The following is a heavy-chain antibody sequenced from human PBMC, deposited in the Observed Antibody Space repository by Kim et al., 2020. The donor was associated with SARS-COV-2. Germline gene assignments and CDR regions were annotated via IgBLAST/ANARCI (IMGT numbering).Heavy chain of an antibody. CDR3: ATHSSWYGSEYFQH. V-gene: IGHV1-24*01. J-gene: IGHJ1*01. Sequence: AQKFQGRVTMTEDTSTDTAYMELSSLRSEDTAVYYCATHSSWYGSEYFQHWGQGTLVTVSS. D-gene: IGHD6-13*01.